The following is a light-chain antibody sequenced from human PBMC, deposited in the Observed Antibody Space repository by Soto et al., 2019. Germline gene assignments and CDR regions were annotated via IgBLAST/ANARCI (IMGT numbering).Light chain of an antibody. J-gene: IGKJ5*01. CDR2: GAS. CDR1: QSVKSN. CDR3: QQYNTWPPIT. V-gene: IGKV3-15*01. Sequence: IVITQSPSTLSASQGERATLSCRASQSVKSNLAWYREKAGQAPRLLIDGASTRDTEMPGRFSGPGSGREFTPPISSLQYEDFSVYYCQQYNTWPPITFGHGTLLEI.